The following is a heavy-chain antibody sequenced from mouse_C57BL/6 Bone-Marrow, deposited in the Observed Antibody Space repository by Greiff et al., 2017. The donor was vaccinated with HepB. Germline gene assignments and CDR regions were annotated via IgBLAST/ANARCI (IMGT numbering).Heavy chain of an antibody. V-gene: IGHV1-42*01. Sequence: EVQLQQSGPELVKPGASVKISCKASGYSFTGYYMNWVKQSPEKSLEWIGEINPSTGGTTYNQKFKAKATLTVDKSSSTAYMQVKSLTSEDSAVYYCASGFAYWGQGTLVTVSA. CDR1: GYSFTGYY. CDR2: INPSTGGT. J-gene: IGHJ3*01. CDR3: ASGFAY.